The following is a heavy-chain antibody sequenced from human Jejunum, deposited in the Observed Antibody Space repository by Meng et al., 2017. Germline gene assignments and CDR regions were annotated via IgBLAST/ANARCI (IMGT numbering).Heavy chain of an antibody. Sequence: QVPLQESGPGLLQPSGTLSLTCAVSGGSISTSDWWSWVRQPPGKGLEWIGEIHHSGSTNYNPSLKSRVTISVDKSKNQFSLKLNSVTAADTAVYYCAREWSGSYRHFDYWGQGTLVTVSS. V-gene: IGHV4-4*02. CDR3: AREWSGSYRHFDY. CDR2: IHHSGST. J-gene: IGHJ4*02. D-gene: IGHD1-26*01. CDR1: GGSISTSDW.